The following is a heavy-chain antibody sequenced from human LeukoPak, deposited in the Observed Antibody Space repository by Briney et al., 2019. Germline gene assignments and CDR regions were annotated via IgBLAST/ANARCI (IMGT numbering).Heavy chain of an antibody. CDR3: ARFPSTYYDSSGYYYGDY. CDR1: GGSISSYY. J-gene: IGHJ4*02. CDR2: IYSSGST. Sequence: PSETLSLTCTVSGGSISSYYWSWIRQSPGKGLEWIGYIYSSGSTNYNPSLKSRVTISVDTSKNQFSLKLRFVTAADTAVYYCARFPSTYYDSSGYYYGDYWGQGTLVTVSS. D-gene: IGHD3-22*01. V-gene: IGHV4-59*01.